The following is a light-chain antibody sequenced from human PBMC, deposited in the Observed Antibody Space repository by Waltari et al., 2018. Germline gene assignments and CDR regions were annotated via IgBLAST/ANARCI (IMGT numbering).Light chain of an antibody. J-gene: IGKJ1*01. CDR2: GAS. CDR1: QSVTRAL. Sequence: EILLTQSPGTLSLSPGERATLSCRASQSVTRALARYQQKPGQAPRLLIYGASNRATGIPDRFSGSGSGTDFSLTISRLEPEDFAVYYCQHYVRLPATFGQGTKVEIK. V-gene: IGKV3-20*01. CDR3: QHYVRLPAT.